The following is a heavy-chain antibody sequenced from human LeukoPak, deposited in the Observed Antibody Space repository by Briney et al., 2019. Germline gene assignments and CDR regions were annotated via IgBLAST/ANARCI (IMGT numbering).Heavy chain of an antibody. V-gene: IGHV3-30*04. CDR1: GFTFSSYA. D-gene: IGHD1-20*01. CDR2: ISYDGSNK. Sequence: GGSLRLSCAASGFTFSSYAMHWVRQAPGKGLEWVAVISYDGSNKYYADSVKGRFTISRDNSKNTLYLQMNSLRAEDTAVYYCAKDDRITGTTADYWGQGTLVTVSS. J-gene: IGHJ4*02. CDR3: AKDDRITGTTADY.